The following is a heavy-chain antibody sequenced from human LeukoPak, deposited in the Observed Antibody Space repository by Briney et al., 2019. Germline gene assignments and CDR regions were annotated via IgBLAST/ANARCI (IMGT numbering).Heavy chain of an antibody. Sequence: ASVKVSCKASGYTFTGYYMHWVRQAPGQGLEWMGWINPNSGGTNYAQKFQGRVTMTRDTSISTAYMELSRLRFDDTAVYYCAIPRYCSSTSCSLFDYWGQGTLVTVSS. J-gene: IGHJ4*02. V-gene: IGHV1-2*02. CDR2: INPNSGGT. CDR3: AIPRYCSSTSCSLFDY. D-gene: IGHD2-2*01. CDR1: GYTFTGYY.